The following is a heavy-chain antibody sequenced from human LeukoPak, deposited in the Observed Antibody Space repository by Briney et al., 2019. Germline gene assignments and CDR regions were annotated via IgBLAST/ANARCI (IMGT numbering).Heavy chain of an antibody. J-gene: IGHJ4*02. V-gene: IGHV1-69*13. CDR1: GYTFTSYD. CDR2: IIPIFGTA. CDR3: AIPGYDFWSGYYTHFDY. Sequence: SVKVSCKASGYTFTSYDISWVRQAPGQGLEWMGGIIPIFGTANYAQKFQGRVTITADESTSTAYMELSSLRSEDTAVYYCAIPGYDFWSGYYTHFDYWGQGTLVTVSS. D-gene: IGHD3-3*01.